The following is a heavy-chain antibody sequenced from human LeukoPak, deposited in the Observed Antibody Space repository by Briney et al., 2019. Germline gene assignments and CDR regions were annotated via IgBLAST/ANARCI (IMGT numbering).Heavy chain of an antibody. V-gene: IGHV1-69-2*01. J-gene: IGHJ6*03. CDR2: VDPEDGET. D-gene: IGHD6-6*01. Sequence: ASVKISCKVSGYTFTDYYMHWVQQAPGKGLEWMGLVDPEDGETIYAEKFQGRVTITADTSTDTAYMELSSLRSEDTAVYYCATYSSSSRKEYYYYMDVCGKGTSVTVSS. CDR1: GYTFTDYY. CDR3: ATYSSSSRKEYYYYMDV.